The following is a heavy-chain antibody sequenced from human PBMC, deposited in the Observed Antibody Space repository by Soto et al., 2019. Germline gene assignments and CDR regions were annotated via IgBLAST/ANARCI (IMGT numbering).Heavy chain of an antibody. CDR2: MNPNSGNT. CDR3: ARERSGWGAFDI. J-gene: IGHJ3*02. CDR1: GYTFTSYG. Sequence: ASVKVSCKASGYTFTSYGISWVRQATGQGLEWMGWMNPNSGNTAYAQKFQGRVTMTRNTSISTAYMELSSLRSEDTAVYYCARERSGWGAFDIWGQGTMVTISS. D-gene: IGHD6-19*01. V-gene: IGHV1-8*02.